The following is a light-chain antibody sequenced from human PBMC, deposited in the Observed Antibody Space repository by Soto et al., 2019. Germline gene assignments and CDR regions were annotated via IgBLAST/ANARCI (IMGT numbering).Light chain of an antibody. CDR1: QGISKS. V-gene: IGKV1-16*01. J-gene: IGKJ2*01. Sequence: DIQMTQSPSSLSASIGDRVTITCRASQGISKSVAWFQQKPRKAPKSLIYDISKLQSGVPSRFSGSGSGTYLTITISSLQAEDFATYYCQQYDSYPFTFGEGTKLEIK. CDR2: DIS. CDR3: QQYDSYPFT.